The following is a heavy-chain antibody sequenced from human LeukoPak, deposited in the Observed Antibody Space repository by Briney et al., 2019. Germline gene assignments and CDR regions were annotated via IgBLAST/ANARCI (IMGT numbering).Heavy chain of an antibody. CDR2: IKQDGSEK. Sequence: GGSLRLSCAASGFTFSSYWMSWVRQAPGKGLEWAANIKQDGSEKYYVDSVKGRFTISRDNAKNSLYLQMNSLRAEDTAVYYCARDRLMYRDYYDSSGSYSTLFDYWGQGTLVTVSS. V-gene: IGHV3-7*01. D-gene: IGHD3-22*01. J-gene: IGHJ4*02. CDR1: GFTFSSYW. CDR3: ARDRLMYRDYYDSSGSYSTLFDY.